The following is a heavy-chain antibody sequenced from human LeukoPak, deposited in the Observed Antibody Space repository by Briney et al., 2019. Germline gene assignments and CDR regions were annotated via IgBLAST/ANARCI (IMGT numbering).Heavy chain of an antibody. J-gene: IGHJ6*02. V-gene: IGHV1-18*01. CDR3: AREDNDDYYYYGMDV. CDR2: ISTYKSHT. CDR1: GYTFSDYTSTNYG. Sequence: ASVKVSCKASGYTFSDYTSTNYGISWVRQAPGQGLEWMGWISTYKSHTNYAQKFQGRVTMITDTSTNTAYMELRSLRSDDTAVYYCAREDNDDYYYYGMDVWGQGTAVTVSS. D-gene: IGHD1-1*01.